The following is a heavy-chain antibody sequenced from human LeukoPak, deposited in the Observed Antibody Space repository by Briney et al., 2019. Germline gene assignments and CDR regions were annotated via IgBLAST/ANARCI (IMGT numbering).Heavy chain of an antibody. J-gene: IGHJ4*02. Sequence: GGSLRLSCAASGFTFDDYAMHWVRQAPGKGLEWVSLISGDGGSTCYADSVKGRFTIARDNSKNSLYLQMNSLRTEDTALYYCAKGAYYDYVWGSYRPHYFDYWGQGTLVTVSS. V-gene: IGHV3-43*02. CDR1: GFTFDDYA. D-gene: IGHD3-16*02. CDR2: ISGDGGST. CDR3: AKGAYYDYVWGSYRPHYFDY.